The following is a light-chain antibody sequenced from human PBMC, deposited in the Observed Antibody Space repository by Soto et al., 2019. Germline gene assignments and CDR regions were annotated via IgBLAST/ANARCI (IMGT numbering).Light chain of an antibody. V-gene: IGKV3-20*01. CDR1: QSVSNNY. CDR3: QQYAASPRT. J-gene: IGKJ1*01. CDR2: GAS. Sequence: EVVLTQSPGTLSLSPRERATLSCRASQSVSNNYLAWYQHKPGQAPRLLIYGASNRAPGIPDRFSGSGSGPDFPLPISRLEPEDFAVYSCQQYAASPRTFGQGTLVEVK.